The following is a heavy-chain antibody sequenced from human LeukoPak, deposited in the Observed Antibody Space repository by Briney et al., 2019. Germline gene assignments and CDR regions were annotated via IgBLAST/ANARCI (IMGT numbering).Heavy chain of an antibody. D-gene: IGHD1-26*01. CDR1: GGSFSGYY. CDR3: ARGRIAISGSYAY. J-gene: IGHJ4*02. Sequence: PETLSLTCAVYGGSFSGYYWSWIRQPPGKGLEWIGEINHSGSTNYNPSLKSRVTISVDTSKNQFSLKLSSVTAADTAVYYCARGRIAISGSYAYWGQGTLVTVSS. CDR2: INHSGST. V-gene: IGHV4-34*01.